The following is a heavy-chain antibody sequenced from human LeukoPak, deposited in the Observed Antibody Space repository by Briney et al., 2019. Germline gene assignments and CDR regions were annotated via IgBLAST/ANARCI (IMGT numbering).Heavy chain of an antibody. J-gene: IGHJ6*02. CDR3: ARAQAGFGYYSYYGIDV. D-gene: IGHD3-3*01. V-gene: IGHV4-59*01. CDR1: GDSFSSYY. CDR2: IYYSGTT. Sequence: SETLSLTCTISGDSFSSYYWSWIRQPPGKGLEWIGFIYYSGTTNYHPSLKSRVTISIDRPKNQFSLKLNSVTTADTAVYYCARAQAGFGYYSYYGIDVWGQGTTVTVS.